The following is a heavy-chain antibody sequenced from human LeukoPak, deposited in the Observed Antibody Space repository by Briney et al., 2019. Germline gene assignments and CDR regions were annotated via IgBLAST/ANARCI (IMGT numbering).Heavy chain of an antibody. CDR1: GASISGSGYY. D-gene: IGHD1-26*01. Sequence: SETLSLTCTVSGASISGSGYYWGWVRQPPGKGLEWIGSIYSSGSTYYNASLQSRVTISIETSKNQISLRLNSVTAADTAMYYCAKSGGYGLIDYWGQGTLVTVSS. V-gene: IGHV4-39*01. J-gene: IGHJ4*02. CDR2: IYSSGST. CDR3: AKSGGYGLIDY.